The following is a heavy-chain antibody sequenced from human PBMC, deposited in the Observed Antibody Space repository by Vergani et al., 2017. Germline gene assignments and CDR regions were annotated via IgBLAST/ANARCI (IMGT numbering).Heavy chain of an antibody. CDR3: ASGYYDSSATDAFDI. CDR2: IIPILGIA. CDR1: GGTFSSYT. D-gene: IGHD3-22*01. V-gene: IGHV1-69*02. Sequence: QVQLVQSGAEVKKPGSSVKVSCKASGGTFSSYTISWVRQAPGQGLEWMGRIIPILGIANYAQKFQGRATITADKSTSTAYMELSSLRSEDTAVYYCASGYYDSSATDAFDIWGQGTMVTVSS. J-gene: IGHJ3*02.